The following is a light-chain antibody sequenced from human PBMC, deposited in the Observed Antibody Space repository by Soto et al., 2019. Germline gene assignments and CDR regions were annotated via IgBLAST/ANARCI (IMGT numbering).Light chain of an antibody. V-gene: IGKV1-39*01. Sequence: DIQMTQSPSSLSASVGDRVTISCRSSPTIIRYLNWYQQKPGKAPKLLIYAASSLESGVPSRFSGSGSGTDFTLTISSLQPDDFATYYCQQSYTTLTFGPGT. CDR3: QQSYTTLT. CDR2: AAS. J-gene: IGKJ3*01. CDR1: PTIIRY.